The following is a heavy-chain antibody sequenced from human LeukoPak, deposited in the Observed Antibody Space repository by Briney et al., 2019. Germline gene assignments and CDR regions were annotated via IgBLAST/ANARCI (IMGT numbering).Heavy chain of an antibody. CDR1: GGSISSYQ. J-gene: IGHJ5*02. D-gene: IGHD3-10*01. Sequence: SETLSLTCTVSGGSISSYQWNWIRQPAGKGLEWIGRIFISGSTNYNPSLKSRVTISVDTSKNQFSLKLSSVTAADTAVYYCARRPYGSGSYYRPRVNWFDPWGQGTLVTVSS. CDR2: IFISGST. V-gene: IGHV4-4*07. CDR3: ARRPYGSGSYYRPRVNWFDP.